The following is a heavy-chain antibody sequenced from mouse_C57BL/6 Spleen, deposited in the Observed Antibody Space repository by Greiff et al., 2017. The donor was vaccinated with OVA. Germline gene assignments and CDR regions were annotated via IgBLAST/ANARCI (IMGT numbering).Heavy chain of an antibody. CDR3: ARGLYYSNYYAMDY. CDR1: GFTFSDYG. J-gene: IGHJ4*01. D-gene: IGHD2-5*01. Sequence: EVMLVESGGGLVKPGGSLKLSCAASGFTFSDYGMHWVRQAPEKGLEWVAYISSGSSTIYYADTVKGRFTISRDNAKNTLFLQMTSLRSEDTAMYYCARGLYYSNYYAMDYWGQGTSVTVSS. CDR2: ISSGSSTI. V-gene: IGHV5-17*01.